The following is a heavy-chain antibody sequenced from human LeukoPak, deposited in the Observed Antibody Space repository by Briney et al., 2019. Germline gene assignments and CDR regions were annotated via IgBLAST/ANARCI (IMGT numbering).Heavy chain of an antibody. CDR3: ASSWYYYDSSGYYFDY. V-gene: IGHV3-30*03. Sequence: PGGSLRLSCAASGFTVSSSYMSWVRQAPGKGLEWVAVISYDGSNKYYADSVKGRFTISRDNSKNTLYLQMNSLRAEDTAVYYCASSWYYYDSSGYYFDYWGQGTLVTVSS. CDR1: GFTVSSSY. CDR2: ISYDGSNK. D-gene: IGHD3-22*01. J-gene: IGHJ4*02.